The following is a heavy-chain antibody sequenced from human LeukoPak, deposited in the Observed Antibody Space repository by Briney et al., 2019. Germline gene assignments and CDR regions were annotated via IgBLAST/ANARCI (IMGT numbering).Heavy chain of an antibody. CDR2: ICGSGGST. Sequence: GGSLRLSCAASGFTFSSYAMSWVRQAPGKGLEWVSAICGSGGSTYYADSVKGRSTISNDNSKNTLHLQMNSLRAEDTAVYYCAKVTNIAAKVPNYFDYWGQGTLVTVSS. J-gene: IGHJ4*02. CDR3: AKVTNIAAKVPNYFDY. CDR1: GFTFSSYA. V-gene: IGHV3-23*01. D-gene: IGHD6-13*01.